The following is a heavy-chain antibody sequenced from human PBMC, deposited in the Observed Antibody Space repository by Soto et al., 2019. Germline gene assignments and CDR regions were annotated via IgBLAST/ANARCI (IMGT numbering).Heavy chain of an antibody. CDR3: ARGVYYYDSSGHGYD. V-gene: IGHV4-34*01. Sequence: SETLSLTCAVYGGSFSGYYWSWIRQPPGKGLEWIGEINHSGSTNYNPSLKSRVTISVDTSKNQFSLKLSSVTAADTAVYYCARGVYYYDSSGHGYDWGQGTLVTVPQ. CDR2: INHSGST. D-gene: IGHD3-22*01. CDR1: GGSFSGYY. J-gene: IGHJ4*02.